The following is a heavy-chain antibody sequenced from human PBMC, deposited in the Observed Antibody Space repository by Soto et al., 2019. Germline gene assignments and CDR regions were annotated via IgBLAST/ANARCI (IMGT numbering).Heavy chain of an antibody. CDR1: GGSISSGGYY. D-gene: IGHD4-17*01. Sequence: SETLSLTCTVSGGSISSGGYYWSWIRQHPGKGLEWIGYIYYSGSTYYNPSLKSRVTISVDTSKNQFSLKLSSVTAADTAVYYCARERSAGGADGDRPHKRFDYWGQGTLVTVSS. CDR3: ARERSAGGADGDRPHKRFDY. V-gene: IGHV4-31*03. J-gene: IGHJ4*02. CDR2: IYYSGST.